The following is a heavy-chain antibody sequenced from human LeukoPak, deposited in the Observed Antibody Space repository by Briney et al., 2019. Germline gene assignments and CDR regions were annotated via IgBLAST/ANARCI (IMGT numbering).Heavy chain of an antibody. CDR1: GYTFTGYY. Sequence: ASVKVSCKASGYTFTGYYMHWVRQAPGQGLEWMGWINPNSGGTNYAQKFQGRVTMTRDTSISTAYMELSRLRSDDTAVYYCAREAQEGYCSSTTCYTGNWFGPWGQGTLVTVSS. CDR2: INPNSGGT. CDR3: AREAQEGYCSSTTCYTGNWFGP. V-gene: IGHV1-2*02. D-gene: IGHD2-2*02. J-gene: IGHJ5*02.